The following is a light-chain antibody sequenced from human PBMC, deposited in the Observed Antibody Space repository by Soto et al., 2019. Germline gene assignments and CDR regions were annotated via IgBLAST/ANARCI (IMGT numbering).Light chain of an antibody. J-gene: IGLJ3*02. CDR2: NND. CDR1: SSNIGSNT. Sequence: QSVLTQPPSASGTPGQRVAISCSGSSSNIGSNTVHWYQQLPGTAPKVLIYNNDRRPSGVPDRFSGSKSGTSASLAISGLQSEDEADYYCSAWDDSLNGWVFGGGTQLTVL. CDR3: SAWDDSLNGWV. V-gene: IGLV1-44*01.